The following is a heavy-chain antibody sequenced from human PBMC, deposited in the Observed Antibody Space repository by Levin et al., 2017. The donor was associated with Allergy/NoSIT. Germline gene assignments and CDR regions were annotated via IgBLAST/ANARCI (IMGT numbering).Heavy chain of an antibody. D-gene: IGHD4-17*01. V-gene: IGHV5-51*01. CDR1: GYIFDYSW. CDR2: IYPRDSDA. CDR3: ARRGAGDYNSYFEF. Sequence: KVSCQGSGYIFDYSWLGWVRQLPGKGLEYMGVIYPRDSDARYNPSFVGQVAISADRSTRTAFLQWSSLKSSDTGMYYCARRGAGDYNSYFEFWGQGTLVTVSS. J-gene: IGHJ4*02.